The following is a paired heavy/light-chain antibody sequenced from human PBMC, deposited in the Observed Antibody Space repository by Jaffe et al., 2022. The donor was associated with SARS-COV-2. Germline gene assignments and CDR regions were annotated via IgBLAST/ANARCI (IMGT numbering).Light chain of an antibody. Sequence: QSVLTQPPSASGTPGQRVTISCSGNSSNIGGNTVNWYQQLPGTAPKLLIYSSNQRPSGVPDRFSGSKSGTSASLAISGLQSEDEADYYCAAWDDSLNGAVFGGGTQLTVL. CDR1: SSNIGGNT. CDR2: SSN. V-gene: IGLV1-44*01. CDR3: AAWDDSLNGAV. J-gene: IGLJ7*01.
Heavy chain of an antibody. CDR2: TSGSGSST. D-gene: IGHD6-13*01. J-gene: IGHJ4*02. V-gene: IGHV3-23*04. CDR3: AKGRGSSWYGYDY. CDR1: GFTFSNYA. Sequence: EVQLVESGGALVQPGGSLRLSCAASGFTFSNYAMSWVRQAPGKGLEWVSTTSGSGSSTYYADSVKGRFTISRDNSKNTLYLQMNSLRAEDTAVYYCAKGRGSSWYGYDYWGQGTLVTVSS.